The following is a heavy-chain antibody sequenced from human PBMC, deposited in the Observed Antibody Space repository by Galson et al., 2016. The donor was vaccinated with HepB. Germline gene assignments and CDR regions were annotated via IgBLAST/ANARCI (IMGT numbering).Heavy chain of an antibody. CDR1: GYTFTGFY. CDR2: INPHSGGT. V-gene: IGHV1-2*02. CDR3: ARGGGHIAVAGSDY. Sequence: SVKVSCKASGYTFTGFYMHWVRQAPGQGLEWMGWINPHSGGTSYAQKFQGRVAMTRDTSFSTAYMEPGRLRSDDTAVYFCARGGGHIAVAGSDYWGQGTLVTVSS. J-gene: IGHJ4*02. D-gene: IGHD6-19*01.